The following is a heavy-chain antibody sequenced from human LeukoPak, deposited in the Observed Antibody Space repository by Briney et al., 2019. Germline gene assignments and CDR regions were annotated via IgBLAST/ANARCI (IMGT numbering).Heavy chain of an antibody. J-gene: IGHJ4*02. Sequence: GGSLRLSCAASEFTFSSYTMHWVRQAPGTGLEWVSSISSSSSYIYYADSVKGRFTISRDNAKNSVFLEMNSLRVDDTAIYYCAKDARIFGVINYFDSWGEGTLVIVSS. V-gene: IGHV3-21*01. CDR2: ISSSSSYI. CDR1: EFTFSSYT. D-gene: IGHD3-3*01. CDR3: AKDARIFGVINYFDS.